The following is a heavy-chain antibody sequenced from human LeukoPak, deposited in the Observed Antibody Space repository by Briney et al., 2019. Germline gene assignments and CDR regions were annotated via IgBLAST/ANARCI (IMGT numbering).Heavy chain of an antibody. V-gene: IGHV4-39*07. Sequence: PSETLSLTCTVSGGSISSSSYYWGWIRQPPGKGLEWIGEINHSGSTNYNPSLKSQVTISVDTSKNQFSLKLSSVTAADTAVYYCARPHPSSWYRVYAFDIWGQGTMVTVSS. CDR1: GGSISSSSYY. D-gene: IGHD6-13*01. J-gene: IGHJ3*02. CDR3: ARPHPSSWYRVYAFDI. CDR2: INHSGST.